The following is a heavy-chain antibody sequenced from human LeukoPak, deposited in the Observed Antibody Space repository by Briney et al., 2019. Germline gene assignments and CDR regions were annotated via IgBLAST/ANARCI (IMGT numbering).Heavy chain of an antibody. CDR3: ARTGYSYGFYFDY. J-gene: IGHJ4*02. V-gene: IGHV4-59*12. Sequence: SETLSLTCTVSGVSISSYYWSWIRQPPGKGLEWIGYIYYSGSTYYNPSLKSRVTISVDTSKNQFSLKLSSVTAADTAVYYCARTGYSYGFYFDYWGQGTLVTVSS. D-gene: IGHD5-18*01. CDR1: GVSISSYY. CDR2: IYYSGST.